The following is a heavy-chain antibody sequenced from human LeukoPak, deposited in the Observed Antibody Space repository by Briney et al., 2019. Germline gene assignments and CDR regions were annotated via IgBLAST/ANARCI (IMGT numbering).Heavy chain of an antibody. J-gene: IGHJ6*04. D-gene: IGHD3-9*01. Sequence: SVKVSCKASGGTFSSYAISWVRQAPGQGLEWMGGIIPIFGTANYAQKLQGRVTITADESTSTAYMELSSLRSEDTAVYYCARGRPDILAGPYYYYGMDVWGKGTTVTVSS. CDR1: GGTFSSYA. CDR2: IIPIFGTA. V-gene: IGHV1-69*13. CDR3: ARGRPDILAGPYYYYGMDV.